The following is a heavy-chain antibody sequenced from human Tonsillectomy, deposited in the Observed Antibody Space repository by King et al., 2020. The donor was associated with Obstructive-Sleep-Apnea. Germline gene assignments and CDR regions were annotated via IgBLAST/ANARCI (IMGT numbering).Heavy chain of an antibody. CDR2: INSVGSST. V-gene: IGHV3-74*01. D-gene: IGHD3-22*01. J-gene: IGHJ4*02. CDR1: GFTFSSYC. CDR3: ARDYFMGGDNSGYWKN. Sequence: VQLVESREGLSQPGGSLRLACAASGFTFSSYCMCWIRRAPGNGLVCVSSINSVGSSTNYAAAVKVRFTIFRDNAKNTLYLQMNSLRAEDTAVYYCARDYFMGGDNSGYWKNWGQGTLVTVSS.